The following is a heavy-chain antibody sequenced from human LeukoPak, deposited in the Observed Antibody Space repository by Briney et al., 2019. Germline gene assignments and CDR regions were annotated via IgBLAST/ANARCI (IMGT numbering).Heavy chain of an antibody. J-gene: IGHJ4*02. Sequence: GRSLRLSCAASGFTFDDYAMHWVRQAPGKGLEWVSGMSWNSGSIGYADSVKGRFTISRDNAKNSLYLQMNSLRAEDMALYYCAKSTCSSTSCYTFDYWGQGTLVTVSS. V-gene: IGHV3-9*03. D-gene: IGHD2-2*02. CDR3: AKSTCSSTSCYTFDY. CDR1: GFTFDDYA. CDR2: MSWNSGSI.